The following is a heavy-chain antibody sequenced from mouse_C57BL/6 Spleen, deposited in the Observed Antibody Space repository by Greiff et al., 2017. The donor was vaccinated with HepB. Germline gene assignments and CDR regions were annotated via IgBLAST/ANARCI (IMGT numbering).Heavy chain of an antibody. D-gene: IGHD3-2*01. CDR1: GYTFTSYW. J-gene: IGHJ4*01. CDR3: ASRQPYAMDY. V-gene: IGHV1-50*01. Sequence: QVQLQQPGAELVKPGASVKLSCKASGYTFTSYWMQWVKQRPGQGLEWIGEIDPSDSYTNYNQKFKGKATLTVDTSSSTAYMQLSSLTSEDSAVYYCASRQPYAMDYWGQGTSVTVSS. CDR2: IDPSDSYT.